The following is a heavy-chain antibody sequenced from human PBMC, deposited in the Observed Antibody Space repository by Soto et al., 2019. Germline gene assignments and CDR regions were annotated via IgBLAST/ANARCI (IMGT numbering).Heavy chain of an antibody. Sequence: SETLSLTCTVSGGSISSYYWSWIRQPPGKGLEWIGYIYYSGSTNYNPSLKSRVTISVDTSKNQFSLKLSSVTAADTAVYYCATQLAGHYYDFWSGYPDYYYYYMDVWGKGTTVTVSS. V-gene: IGHV4-59*01. J-gene: IGHJ6*03. CDR2: IYYSGST. D-gene: IGHD3-3*01. CDR3: ATQLAGHYYDFWSGYPDYYYYYMDV. CDR1: GGSISSYY.